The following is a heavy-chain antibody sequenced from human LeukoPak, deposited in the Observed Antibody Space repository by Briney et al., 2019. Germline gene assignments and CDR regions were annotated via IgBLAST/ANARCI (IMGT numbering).Heavy chain of an antibody. CDR3: AREWSSGYAY. Sequence: GGSLRLSCAASGFTFSSYGMHWVRQAPGKGLEWVAFIRYDGSNKYYADSVEGRFTISRDNSKNTLYLQMNSLRAEDTAVYYCAREWSSGYAYWGQGTLVTVSS. CDR2: IRYDGSNK. V-gene: IGHV3-30*02. CDR1: GFTFSSYG. D-gene: IGHD3-22*01. J-gene: IGHJ4*02.